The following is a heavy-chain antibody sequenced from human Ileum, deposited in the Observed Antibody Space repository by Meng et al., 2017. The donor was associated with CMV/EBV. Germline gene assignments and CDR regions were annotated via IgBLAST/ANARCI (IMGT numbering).Heavy chain of an antibody. CDR1: GGSLLGTNW. CDR3: GDPPAGY. CDR2: IFHSGTT. Sequence: LSLTCVVSGGSLLGTNWWNWFRQPPGRGLEWIGQIFHSGTTNYNPSLKSRVTISIDNSKNQFSLKLTSVTAADTAVYFCGDPPAGYCGQGVLVTVSS. V-gene: IGHV4/OR15-8*01. J-gene: IGHJ4*02.